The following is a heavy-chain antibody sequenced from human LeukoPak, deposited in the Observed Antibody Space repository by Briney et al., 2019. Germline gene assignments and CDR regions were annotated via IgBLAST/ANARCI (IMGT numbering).Heavy chain of an antibody. CDR1: GGSISSYY. CDR3: ASQRGRRSYSWFDP. Sequence: PSETMSLTCTVYGGSISSYYWSWIRQPPGKGLEWIGYIYYSGSTNYNPSLKSRVTISVDTSKNQFSLKLSSVTAADTAVYYCASQRGRRSYSWFDPWGQGTLVTVSS. CDR2: IYYSGST. J-gene: IGHJ5*02. V-gene: IGHV4-59*08. D-gene: IGHD1-26*01.